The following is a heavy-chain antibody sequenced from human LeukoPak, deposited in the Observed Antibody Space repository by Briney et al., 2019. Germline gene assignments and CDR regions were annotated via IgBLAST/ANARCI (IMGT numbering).Heavy chain of an antibody. V-gene: IGHV3-48*01. CDR3: ARARRASSSSRYGGAFDI. J-gene: IGHJ3*02. Sequence: PGGSLRLSCAASGFTFSSYSMNWVRQAPGKGLEWVSYISSSSSTIYHADSVKGRFTISRDNAKNSLYLQMNSLRAEDTAVYYCARARRASSSSRYGGAFDIWGQGTMVTVSS. CDR2: ISSSSSTI. CDR1: GFTFSSYS. D-gene: IGHD6-13*01.